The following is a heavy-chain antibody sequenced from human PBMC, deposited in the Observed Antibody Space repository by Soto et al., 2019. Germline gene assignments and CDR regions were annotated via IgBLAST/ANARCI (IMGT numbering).Heavy chain of an antibody. J-gene: IGHJ4*02. CDR2: ISQSGSP. V-gene: IGHV4-4*02. D-gene: IGHD6-19*01. Sequence: SETLSLTCAVSSGTISRSNWWTLVRQPPGKGLEWIGDISQSGSPNYNPSLKSRVTISVDKSKNQFFLKLSSVTAADTAVYYCARNIKYSSGWYIDYWGQGTLVTVSS. CDR1: SGTISRSNW. CDR3: ARNIKYSSGWYIDY.